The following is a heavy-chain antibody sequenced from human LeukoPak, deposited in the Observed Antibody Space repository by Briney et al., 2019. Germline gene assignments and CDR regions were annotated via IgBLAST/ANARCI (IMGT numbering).Heavy chain of an antibody. D-gene: IGHD2-15*01. Sequence: SVKVSCKASGDTFRSNAISWVRQAPGQGLEWMGGIIPIFGTPNYAQKFQGRVTITADESTSTAYMELSSLRSEDTAVYFCAFYLGYCSGGSCYHHSDYWGQGTLVTVSS. CDR3: AFYLGYCSGGSCYHHSDY. CDR1: GDTFRSNA. CDR2: IIPIFGTP. V-gene: IGHV1-69*13. J-gene: IGHJ4*02.